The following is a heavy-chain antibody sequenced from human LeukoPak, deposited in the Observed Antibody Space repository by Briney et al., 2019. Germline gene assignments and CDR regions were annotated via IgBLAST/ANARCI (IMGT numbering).Heavy chain of an antibody. J-gene: IGHJ3*02. Sequence: RPGGSLRLSCAASGFTFDDYGMSWVRQAPGKGLEWVSGINWNGGSTGYADSVKGRLTISRDNAKNSLYLQMNSLRAEDTALYYCARDRRVGSSGYYGAFDIWGQGTMVTVSS. CDR1: GFTFDDYG. CDR2: INWNGGST. V-gene: IGHV3-20*04. D-gene: IGHD3-22*01. CDR3: ARDRRVGSSGYYGAFDI.